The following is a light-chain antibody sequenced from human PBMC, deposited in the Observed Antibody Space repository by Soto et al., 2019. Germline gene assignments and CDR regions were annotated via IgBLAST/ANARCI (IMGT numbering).Light chain of an antibody. CDR3: QQYGSSPTT. CDR2: GAS. V-gene: IGKV3-20*01. J-gene: IGKJ1*01. CDR1: QSVSSNY. Sequence: EIVLTQSPGTLSLSPGERATLSCRASQSVSSNYLAWYQQKPGQAPRLIIYGASNRATGIPDRFSGSGSGTDFTLTSSRLEPEDFAVYYCQQYGSSPTTFGQGTKVEIK.